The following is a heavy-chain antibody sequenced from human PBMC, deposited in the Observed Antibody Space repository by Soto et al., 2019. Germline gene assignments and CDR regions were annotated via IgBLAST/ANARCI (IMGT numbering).Heavy chain of an antibody. CDR2: IYPGDSDT. J-gene: IGHJ6*02. CDR3: ARTAAAGKYYYGMDV. CDR1: GYSFTSYW. Sequence: EVQLVQSGAEVKKPGESLKISCKGSGYSFTSYWIGWVRQMPGKGLESMGIIYPGDSDTRYSPSFQGQVTISADKSISTAYVQWSSLKASDNAMYYCARTAAAGKYYYGMDVWGQGTTVTVSS. D-gene: IGHD6-13*01. V-gene: IGHV5-51*01.